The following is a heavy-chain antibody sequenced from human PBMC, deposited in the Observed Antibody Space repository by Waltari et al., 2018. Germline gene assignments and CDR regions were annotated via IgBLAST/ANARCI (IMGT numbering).Heavy chain of an antibody. D-gene: IGHD6-13*01. CDR1: GYSISSGYY. V-gene: IGHV4-38-2*02. J-gene: IGHJ4*02. CDR2: IYNSGVT. CDR3: AREVSSSWYGYYFDY. Sequence: QVQLQESGPGLVKPSETLSLTCAVSGYSISSGYYWGWIRQPPGKGLEWIGCIYNSGVTYYNPSVKSGVTIAVDTSNNLFSLKLSSVTAADTAVYYCAREVSSSWYGYYFDYWGQGTLVTVSS.